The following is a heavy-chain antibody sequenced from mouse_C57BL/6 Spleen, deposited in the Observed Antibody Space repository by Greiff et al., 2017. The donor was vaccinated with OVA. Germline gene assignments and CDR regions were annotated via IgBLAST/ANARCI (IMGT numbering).Heavy chain of an antibody. CDR1: GFTFTSYG. Sequence: QVQLQQSGAELARPGASVKLSCKASGFTFTSYGISWVQQRPGQGLEWIGEIYSRCGNTSYNEKFKGKGTLTADKSSSTAYMELRSLTSEDSAVYFCARTGPPGSSLDDWGQGTTLTVSS. CDR3: ARTGPPGSSLDD. D-gene: IGHD1-1*01. CDR2: IYSRCGNT. V-gene: IGHV1-81*01. J-gene: IGHJ2*01.